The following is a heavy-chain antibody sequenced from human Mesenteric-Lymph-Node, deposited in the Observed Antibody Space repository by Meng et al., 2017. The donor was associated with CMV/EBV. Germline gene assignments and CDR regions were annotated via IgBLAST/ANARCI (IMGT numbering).Heavy chain of an antibody. D-gene: IGHD4-11*01. J-gene: IGHJ4*02. CDR2: ISTSGSTI. Sequence: GESLKISCAASGFIVSSNNMNWVRQAPGKGLEWISYISTSGSTIYYADSVKGRFTISRDNAKNSLYLQMNSLRAEDTAVYYCAIFEYSRDYWGQGTLVTVSS. CDR3: AIFEYSRDY. CDR1: GFIVSSNN. V-gene: IGHV3-48*04.